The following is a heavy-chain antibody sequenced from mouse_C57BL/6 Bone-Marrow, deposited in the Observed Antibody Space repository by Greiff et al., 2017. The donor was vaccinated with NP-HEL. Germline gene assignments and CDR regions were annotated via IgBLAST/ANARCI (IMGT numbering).Heavy chain of an antibody. CDR2: ISSSGST. CDR3: ARDTDYNGSRYCDD. V-gene: IGHV3-4*01. D-gene: IGHD1-1*01. J-gene: IGHJ2*01. CDR1: GYSITNGNHW. Sequence: EVKLQESGPALVKPSQTVSLTCTVTGYSITNGNHWWNWIRQVSGSKLEWIGYISSSGSTDSNPSLKSRISITSDTSKNQLCLQLNSVTTEDIATYYCARDTDYNGSRYCDDWGQGTTLTVAS.